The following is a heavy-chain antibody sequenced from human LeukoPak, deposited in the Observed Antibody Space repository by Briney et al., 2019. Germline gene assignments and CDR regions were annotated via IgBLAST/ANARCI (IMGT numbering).Heavy chain of an antibody. CDR3: ARDTGDSYWYFDL. Sequence: PGWSLRLSCATSGFTFNKYWMSWVRQAPGKGLEWVADIKEDGSKIYYMDSVKGRFTISRDNAKNSLYLQMNSLRTEDTAVYYCARDTGDSYWYFDLWGRGTVVTVS. CDR1: GFTFNKYW. J-gene: IGHJ2*01. D-gene: IGHD3-16*01. CDR2: IKEDGSKI. V-gene: IGHV3-7*03.